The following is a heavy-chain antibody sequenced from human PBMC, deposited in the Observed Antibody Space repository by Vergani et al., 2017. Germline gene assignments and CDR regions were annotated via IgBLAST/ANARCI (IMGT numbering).Heavy chain of an antibody. CDR2: IHASGTK. CDR1: GASITSGSFY. J-gene: IGHJ4*02. V-gene: IGHV4-61*02. D-gene: IGHD6-13*01. CDR3: ARGRRAAGYGGPDS. Sequence: QVHLNEAGPGLVKPSQTLSLTCAVPGASITSGSFYWSWIRQPAGKGLEWIGRIHASGTKNYNPSLRSRVTLSVDTSKNQLSMKMISMTAADTAVYYCARGRRAAGYGGPDSWGQGTRVTVSS.